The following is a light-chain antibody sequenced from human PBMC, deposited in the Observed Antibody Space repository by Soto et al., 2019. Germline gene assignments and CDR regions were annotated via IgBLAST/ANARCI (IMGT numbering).Light chain of an antibody. Sequence: QSVLTQPPSASGTPGQRVTISCSGSSSNIGSNTVNWYQQLPGSAPKLLLYTITKRPSGVPDRFSGSKSGTSASLAISGLQSEDEADYYCAAWDDNLNGPVFGGGTKLTVL. CDR3: AAWDDNLNGPV. CDR2: TIT. CDR1: SSNIGSNT. J-gene: IGLJ2*01. V-gene: IGLV1-44*01.